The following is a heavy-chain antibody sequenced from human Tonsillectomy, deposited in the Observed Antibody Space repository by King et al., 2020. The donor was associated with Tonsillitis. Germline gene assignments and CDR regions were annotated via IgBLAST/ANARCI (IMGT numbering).Heavy chain of an antibody. CDR2: MYYSGTI. CDR3: ARYVSGSFDY. D-gene: IGHD1-26*01. V-gene: IGHV4-39*01. Sequence: QLQESGPGVVKPSETLSLTCTVSDGSLSSGDHYWAWMRQPPGKGLEWIAYMYYSGTIFYNPSLKSRITISGGTSENRFSLKLSSVTAADTAVYVCARYVSGSFDYWGQGALVTVSS. J-gene: IGHJ4*02. CDR1: DGSLSSGDHY.